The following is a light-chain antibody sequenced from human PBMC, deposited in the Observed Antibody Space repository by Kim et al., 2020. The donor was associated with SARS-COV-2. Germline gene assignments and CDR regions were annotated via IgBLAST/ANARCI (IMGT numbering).Light chain of an antibody. V-gene: IGKV3-15*01. J-gene: IGKJ4*01. CDR2: GVS. CDR1: ETISRD. CDR3: QQYKDWPLT. Sequence: PGERVTLSCRTSETISRDLAWYQQKPGQAPRLLIYGVSTRATGIPATFTGSGSGTEFTPTISSLQSEDFALYYCQQYKDWPLTFGGGTKVDI.